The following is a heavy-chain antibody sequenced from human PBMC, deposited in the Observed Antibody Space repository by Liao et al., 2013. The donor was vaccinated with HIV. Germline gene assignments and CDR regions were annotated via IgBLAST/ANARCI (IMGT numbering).Heavy chain of an antibody. CDR3: ARRILRSSFDS. Sequence: QVQLQQWGAGLLKPSETLSLTCAVYGGSFSSNYWSWIRQPPGKGLEWIGEINRSGSTNYNPSLNSRVTISVDTSKNQFSLKVTSVTAADTAVYYCARRILRSSFDSWGQGTLVTVSS. CDR1: GGSFSSNY. D-gene: IGHD4-17*01. CDR2: INRSGST. J-gene: IGHJ4*02. V-gene: IGHV4-34*01.